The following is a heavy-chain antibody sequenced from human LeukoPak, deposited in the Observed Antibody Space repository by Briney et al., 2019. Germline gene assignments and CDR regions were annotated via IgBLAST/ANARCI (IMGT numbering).Heavy chain of an antibody. CDR2: IYYSGST. D-gene: IGHD1-1*01. Sequence: PSETLSLTCTVSGGSVSSSSCYWGWTRQPPGKGLEWIGSIYYSGSTYYNPSLKSRVTISVDTSKNQFSLKLSSVIAADTAVYYCARHQLSDWTFDYWGQGTLVTVSS. V-gene: IGHV4-39*01. CDR3: ARHQLSDWTFDY. J-gene: IGHJ4*02. CDR1: GGSVSSSSCY.